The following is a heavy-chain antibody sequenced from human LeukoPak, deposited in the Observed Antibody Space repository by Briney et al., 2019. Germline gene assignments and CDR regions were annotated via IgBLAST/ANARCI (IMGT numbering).Heavy chain of an antibody. V-gene: IGHV1-2*06. Sequence: ASVKVSCKASGYTFTGYYMHWVRQAPGRGLEWMGRINPNSGGTNYAQKFQGRVTMTRDTSISTAYMELSRLRSDDTAVYYCAREDYSNYGNWFDPWGQGTLVTVSS. J-gene: IGHJ5*02. CDR1: GYTFTGYY. CDR3: AREDYSNYGNWFDP. D-gene: IGHD4-11*01. CDR2: INPNSGGT.